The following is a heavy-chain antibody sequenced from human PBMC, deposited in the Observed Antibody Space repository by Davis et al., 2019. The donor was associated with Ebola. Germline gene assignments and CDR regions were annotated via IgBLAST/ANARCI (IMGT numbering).Heavy chain of an antibody. V-gene: IGHV4-28*01. J-gene: IGHJ5*02. CDR2: IYYSGST. CDR3: ARMPVGATKWFDP. D-gene: IGHD1-26*01. Sequence: PSETLSLTCAVSGYSISSSNWWGWIRQPPGKGLEWIGYIYYSGSTYYNPSIKSRVTMSVDTSKNQFSLKLSSVTAVDTAVYYCARMPVGATKWFDPWGQGTLVTVSS. CDR1: GYSISSSNW.